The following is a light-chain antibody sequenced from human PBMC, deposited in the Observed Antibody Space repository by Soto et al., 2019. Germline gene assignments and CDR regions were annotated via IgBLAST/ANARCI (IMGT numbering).Light chain of an antibody. CDR3: QQYGASPLFT. CDR2: GAS. J-gene: IGKJ3*01. V-gene: IGKV3-20*01. Sequence: EIVLTQSPGTLSLSPGERATLSCRASQTVTNDYLAWYQQKPGQAPRLLIFGASSRATGIPDRFGGSGSGTDFTLTISSLEPDDFAVYYCQQYGASPLFTFGPGNTVDFK. CDR1: QTVTNDY.